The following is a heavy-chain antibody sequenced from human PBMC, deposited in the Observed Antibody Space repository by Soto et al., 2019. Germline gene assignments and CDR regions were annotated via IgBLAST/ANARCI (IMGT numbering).Heavy chain of an antibody. CDR3: ARQPGSSRGFDY. CDR2: IYYSGST. Sequence: QLQLQESGPGLVKPSETLSLTCTVSGGSISSSSYYWGWIRQPPGKGLEWIGSIYYSGSTYYNPSLKSRVTISVDTSKNQFSLKLSSVTAADTAVYYCARQPGSSRGFDYWGQGTLVTVSS. CDR1: GGSISSSSYY. D-gene: IGHD6-13*01. V-gene: IGHV4-39*01. J-gene: IGHJ4*02.